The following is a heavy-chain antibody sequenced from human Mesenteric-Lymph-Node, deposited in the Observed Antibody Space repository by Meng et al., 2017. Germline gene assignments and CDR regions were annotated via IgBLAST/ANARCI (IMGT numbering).Heavy chain of an antibody. Sequence: GESLKISCVASGFTLSSYEMNWVRQAPGKGLEWVSYIGSSGDTIYYADSVKGRFTISKDNAKNSLYLQMNSLRVEDTAVYYCARGPLDHEDAFDIWGQGTMVTVSS. CDR1: GFTLSSYE. V-gene: IGHV3-48*03. CDR3: ARGPLDHEDAFDI. CDR2: IGSSGDTI. J-gene: IGHJ3*02. D-gene: IGHD1-14*01.